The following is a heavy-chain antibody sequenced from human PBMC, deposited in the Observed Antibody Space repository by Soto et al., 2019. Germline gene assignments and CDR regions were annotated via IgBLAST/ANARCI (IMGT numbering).Heavy chain of an antibody. V-gene: IGHV4-39*01. D-gene: IGHD2-8*01. CDR2: IYYSGST. CDR3: ARQGYYAISAFDI. J-gene: IGHJ3*02. CDR1: GGSISSSSYY. Sequence: PSETLSLTCTVSGGSISSSSYYWGWIRQPPGKGLEWIGSIYYSGSTYYNPSLKSRVTISVDTSKNQFSLKLSSVTAADTAVYYCARQGYYAISAFDIWGKGTMVTVS.